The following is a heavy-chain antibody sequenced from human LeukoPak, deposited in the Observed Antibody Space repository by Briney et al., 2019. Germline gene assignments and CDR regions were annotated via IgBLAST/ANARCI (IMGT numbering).Heavy chain of an antibody. D-gene: IGHD6-19*01. Sequence: ASVKVSCKASGYTFTSYAISWVRQAPGQGLEWMGWISAYNGNTNYAQKLQGRVTMTADTSTSTACMELRSLRSDDTAVYYCARDGQWLVPDYWGQGTLVTVSS. CDR2: ISAYNGNT. CDR3: ARDGQWLVPDY. J-gene: IGHJ4*02. V-gene: IGHV1-18*04. CDR1: GYTFTSYA.